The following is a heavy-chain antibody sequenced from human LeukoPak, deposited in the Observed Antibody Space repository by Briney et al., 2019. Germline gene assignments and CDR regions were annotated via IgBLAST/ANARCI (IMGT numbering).Heavy chain of an antibody. CDR3: ARDHSSGWYGY. J-gene: IGHJ4*02. CDR1: GFTFSSCS. V-gene: IGHV3-21*01. CDR2: ISSSSSYI. D-gene: IGHD6-19*01. Sequence: GGSLRLSCAASGFTFSSCSMNWVRQAPGKGLEWVSSISSSSSYIYYADSVKGRFTNSRDNAKNSLYLQMNSLRAEDTAVYYCARDHSSGWYGYWGQGTLVTVSS.